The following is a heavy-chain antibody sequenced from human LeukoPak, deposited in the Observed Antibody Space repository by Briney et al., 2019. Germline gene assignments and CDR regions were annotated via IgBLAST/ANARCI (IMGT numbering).Heavy chain of an antibody. V-gene: IGHV4-59*01. J-gene: IGHJ4*02. CDR2: IYYSGST. Sequence: PSETLSFTCTGSGGSISSFYWSWIRQPPGKGLEWIGYIYYSGSTNYNPSLKSRVTISVDTSRNQFSLKLSSVTAADTAVYYGVRDRGLGYFFDYWGQGTLVTVSS. D-gene: IGHD2-21*01. CDR1: GGSISSFY. CDR3: VRDRGLGYFFDY.